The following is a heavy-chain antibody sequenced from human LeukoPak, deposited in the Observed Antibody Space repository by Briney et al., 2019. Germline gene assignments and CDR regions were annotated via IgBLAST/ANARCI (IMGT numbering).Heavy chain of an antibody. Sequence: GGSLRLSCAASGFTFSNYGMHWVRQAPGKGLEWVAIISYDGRNEYYADSVKGRFTISRDNSKNTLYLQMNSLSAEDTAVYYCAKVYSYGDYWGQGTLVTVSS. CDR3: AKVYSYGDY. CDR2: ISYDGRNE. D-gene: IGHD5-18*01. V-gene: IGHV3-30*18. CDR1: GFTFSNYG. J-gene: IGHJ4*02.